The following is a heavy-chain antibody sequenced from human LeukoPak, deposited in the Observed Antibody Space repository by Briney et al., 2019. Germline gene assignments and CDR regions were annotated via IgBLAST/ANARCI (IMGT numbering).Heavy chain of an antibody. V-gene: IGHV1-2*02. D-gene: IGHD2-15*01. CDR1: GYTFTGYY. J-gene: IGHJ5*02. Sequence: ASVKVSCKASGYTFTGYYMHWVRQAPGQGLEWMGWINPNSGGTNYAQKFQGRVTMTRDTSISTAYMELSRLRSDDTAVYYCARAYCSGGSCYSCKRFDPWGQGTLVTVSS. CDR3: ARAYCSGGSCYSCKRFDP. CDR2: INPNSGGT.